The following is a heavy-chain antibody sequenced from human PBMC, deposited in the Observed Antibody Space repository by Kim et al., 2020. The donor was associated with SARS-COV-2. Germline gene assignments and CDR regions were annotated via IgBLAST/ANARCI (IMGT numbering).Heavy chain of an antibody. D-gene: IGHD6-19*01. CDR3: ARPGGGAVAGGIDY. V-gene: IGHV3-21*01. CDR1: GFTFSSYS. J-gene: IGHJ4*02. Sequence: GGSLRLSCAASGFTFSSYSMNWVRQAPGKGLEWVSSISSSSSYIYYADSVKGRFTISRDNAKNSLYLQMNSLRAEDTAVYYCARPGGGAVAGGIDYWGQGTLVTVSS. CDR2: ISSSSSYI.